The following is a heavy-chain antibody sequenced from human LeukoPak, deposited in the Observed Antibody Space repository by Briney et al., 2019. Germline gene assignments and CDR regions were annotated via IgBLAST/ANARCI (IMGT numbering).Heavy chain of an antibody. CDR3: ARGVRWEPNDY. V-gene: IGHV1-8*01. CDR2: MNPNSGNT. CDR1: GYTFTSYD. D-gene: IGHD1-14*01. J-gene: IGHJ4*02. Sequence: ASVKVSCKASGYTFTSYDINWVRQATGQGLEWMGWMNPNSGNTGYAQKFQGRVTMTRNTSISTAYMGPSSLRSEDTAVYYCARGVRWEPNDYWGQGTLVTVSS.